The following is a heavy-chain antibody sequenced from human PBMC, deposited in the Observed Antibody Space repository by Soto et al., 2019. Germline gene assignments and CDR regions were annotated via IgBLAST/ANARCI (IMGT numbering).Heavy chain of an antibody. CDR3: ARVRRSGSYAAYYFDS. Sequence: PSETLSLTCTVSGGSISNGGYYWNWVRQHPGKGLEWIGYIHYSGSTWYNPSLESRVTISVDTSKDQFSLKLRSVTAADTAVYYCARVRRSGSYAAYYFDSWGQGTLVTV. J-gene: IGHJ4*01. CDR2: IHYSGST. CDR1: GGSISNGGYY. V-gene: IGHV4-31*03. D-gene: IGHD3-10*01.